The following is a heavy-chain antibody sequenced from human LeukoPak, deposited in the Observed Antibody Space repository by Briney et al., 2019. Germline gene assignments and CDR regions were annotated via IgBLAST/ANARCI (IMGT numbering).Heavy chain of an antibody. V-gene: IGHV3-7*01. CDR3: AELGITMIGGV. CDR1: GFTFSSYS. Sequence: GGSLRLSCAASGFTFSSYSMNWVRQAPGKGLEWVANIKKDGSEKYYVDSVKGRFTISRDNAKNSLYLQMNSLRAEDTAVYYCAELGITMIGGVWGKGTTVTISS. CDR2: IKKDGSEK. J-gene: IGHJ6*04. D-gene: IGHD3-10*02.